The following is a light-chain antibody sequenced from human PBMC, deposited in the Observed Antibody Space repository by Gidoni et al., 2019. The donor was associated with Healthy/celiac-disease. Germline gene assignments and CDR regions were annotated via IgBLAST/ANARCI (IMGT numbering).Light chain of an antibody. CDR2: DAS. Sequence: IVLTQSPATLSLSPRGRATLSCRASQSVSSYLAWYQQKPGQAPRLLIYDASNRATGIPARFSGSGSGTDFTLTISSLEPEDFAVYYCQQRSNWPPYTFGQGTKLEIK. CDR1: QSVSSY. V-gene: IGKV3-11*01. CDR3: QQRSNWPPYT. J-gene: IGKJ2*01.